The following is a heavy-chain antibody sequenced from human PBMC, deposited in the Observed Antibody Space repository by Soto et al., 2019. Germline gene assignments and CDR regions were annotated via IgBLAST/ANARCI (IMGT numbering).Heavy chain of an antibody. CDR2: ISYDGSNK. V-gene: IGHV3-30*18. CDR3: AKDPGSSGYYSPLEY. D-gene: IGHD3-22*01. Sequence: GTSVKVSCKASGGSFSSYGMHWVRQAPGKGLEWVAVISYDGSNKYYADSVKGRFTISRDNSKNTLYLQMNSLRAEDTAVYYCAKDPGSSGYYSPLEYWGQGTLVTVSS. J-gene: IGHJ4*02. CDR1: GGSFSSYG.